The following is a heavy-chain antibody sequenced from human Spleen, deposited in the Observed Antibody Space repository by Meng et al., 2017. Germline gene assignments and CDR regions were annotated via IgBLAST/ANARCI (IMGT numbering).Heavy chain of an antibody. D-gene: IGHD3-3*01. V-gene: IGHV3-33*06. J-gene: IGHJ4*02. CDR1: GFTFRRYG. CDR3: AKGGAHYDFWSGIDY. CDR2: IWSGGSNK. Sequence: QVQLVESGGGVVQPGRSLTLSCAASGFTFRRYGMHWVRQAPGKGLEWITIIWSGGSNKNYEDSVKCRFTISRDDSENTLYLQMNNLRAEDTAVYYCAKGGAHYDFWSGIDYWGQGTLVTVSS.